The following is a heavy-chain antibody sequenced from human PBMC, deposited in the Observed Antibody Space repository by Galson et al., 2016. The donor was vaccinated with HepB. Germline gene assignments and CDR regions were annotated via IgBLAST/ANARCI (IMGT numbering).Heavy chain of an antibody. CDR2: ITPYNGNA. V-gene: IGHV1-18*01. CDR1: GYSFITYG. J-gene: IGHJ4*02. D-gene: IGHD3-16*01. CDR3: ARTHYYETGSD. Sequence: SCKASGYSFITYGISWVRQAPGQGPELMGWITPYNGNANYTQKFQGRVTMTTDTSTRTAYMELRSLRSDDTAVYYCARTHYYETGSDWGQGTLVTVS.